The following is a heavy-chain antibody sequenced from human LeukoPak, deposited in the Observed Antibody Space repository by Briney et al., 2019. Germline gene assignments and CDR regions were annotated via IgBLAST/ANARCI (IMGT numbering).Heavy chain of an antibody. V-gene: IGHV4-34*01. J-gene: IGHJ4*02. D-gene: IGHD3-16*01. CDR3: ARINYDYVWGSYPLYYFDY. CDR1: GGSFSGYY. Sequence: SETLSLTCAVYGGSFSGYYWSWIRQPPGKGLEWIGEINHSGSTNYNPSLKSRVTISEDTSKNQFSLKLSSVTAADTAVYYCARINYDYVWGSYPLYYFDYWGQGTLVTVSS. CDR2: INHSGST.